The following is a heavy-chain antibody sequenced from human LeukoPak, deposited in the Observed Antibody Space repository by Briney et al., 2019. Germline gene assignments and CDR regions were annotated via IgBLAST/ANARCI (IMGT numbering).Heavy chain of an antibody. J-gene: IGHJ4*02. Sequence: SETLSLTCTVSGCSISNGTYYWSWMRQPAGKGLEWIGSIYTSGSTNYNPSLKSRVTISVDTSKNQFSLKLSSVTAADTAVYYCARDGDDYGDLSFDYWGQGTLVTVSS. CDR3: ARDGDDYGDLSFDY. CDR1: GCSISNGTYY. D-gene: IGHD4-17*01. V-gene: IGHV4-61*02. CDR2: IYTSGST.